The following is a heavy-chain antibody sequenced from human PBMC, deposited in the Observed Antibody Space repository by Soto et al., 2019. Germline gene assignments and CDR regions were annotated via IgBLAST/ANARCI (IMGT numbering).Heavy chain of an antibody. D-gene: IGHD1-26*01. V-gene: IGHV3-30-3*01. J-gene: IGHJ4*02. CDR2: ISYDGSKT. CDR3: ATENKNWELLY. Sequence: QVQLVESGGGVVQPGRSLRLSCAASGFTFSGYAMHWVRQAPGKGLEWVAVISYDGSKTYHADSVKGRFTISRDNSKNTLYLQMNSLRAEDTAVYYCATENKNWELLYWGQETLVTVSS. CDR1: GFTFSGYA.